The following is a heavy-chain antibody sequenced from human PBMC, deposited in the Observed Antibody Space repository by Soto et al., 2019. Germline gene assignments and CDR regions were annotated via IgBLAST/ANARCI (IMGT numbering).Heavy chain of an antibody. Sequence: GGSLRLSCAASGFTFSSYSMNWVRQAPGKGLEWVSYISSSSSTIYYADSVKGRFTISRDNAKNSLYLQMNSLRAEDTAVYYCARSKSAVAAPNWFDPWGQGTLVTVSS. CDR3: ARSKSAVAAPNWFDP. J-gene: IGHJ5*02. V-gene: IGHV3-48*01. CDR2: ISSSSSTI. D-gene: IGHD6-19*01. CDR1: GFTFSSYS.